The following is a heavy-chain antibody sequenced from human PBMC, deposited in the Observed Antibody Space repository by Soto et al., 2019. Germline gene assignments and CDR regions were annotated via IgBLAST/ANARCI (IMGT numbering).Heavy chain of an antibody. CDR1: GFTFSSYA. D-gene: IGHD5-12*01. CDR2: ISYDGSNK. J-gene: IGHJ3*02. V-gene: IGHV3-30-3*01. CDR3: ASLGRGYSGYDLAGDFDI. Sequence: GGSLRLSCAASGFTFSSYAMHWVRQAPGKGLEWVAVISYDGSNKYYADSVKGRFTISRDNSKNTLYLQMNSLRAEDTAVYYCASLGRGYSGYDLAGDFDIWGQGTMVTVSS.